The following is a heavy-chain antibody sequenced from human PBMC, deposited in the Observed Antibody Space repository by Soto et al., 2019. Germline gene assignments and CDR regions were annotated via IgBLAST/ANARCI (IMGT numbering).Heavy chain of an antibody. CDR3: TTSQSIAGP. CDR2: IRSKANSYAT. V-gene: IGHV3-73*01. CDR1: GFTFSGSA. J-gene: IGHJ5*02. D-gene: IGHD6-6*01. Sequence: GGSLRLSCAASGFTFSGSAMHWVRQASGKGLEWVGRIRSKANSYATAYAASVKGRFTISRDASKNTAYLQMNSLKTEDTAVYYCTTSQSIAGPWGQGTLVTVSS.